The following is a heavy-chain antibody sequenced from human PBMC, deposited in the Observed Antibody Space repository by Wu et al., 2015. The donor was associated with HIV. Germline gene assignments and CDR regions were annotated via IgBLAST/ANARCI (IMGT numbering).Heavy chain of an antibody. CDR1: GYTFTAHY. J-gene: IGHJ4*02. D-gene: IGHD3-16*01. V-gene: IGHV1-2*02. CDR3: ATSLEVSGFDY. Sequence: QVQLVQSGAEVKKDGASVRVSCQTSGYTFTAHYIHWVRQAPGQGLEWIGWIRPDSGATNYAEKFENRVTMTRDVSISTAFMQLNRLRSDDTAIYYCATSLEVSGFDYWGQGSLVTVSS. CDR2: IRPDSGAT.